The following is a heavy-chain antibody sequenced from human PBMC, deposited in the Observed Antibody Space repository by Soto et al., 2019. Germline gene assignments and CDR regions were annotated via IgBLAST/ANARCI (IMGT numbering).Heavy chain of an antibody. D-gene: IGHD4-4*01. CDR2: IYYSGST. Sequence: SETLSLTCTVSGGSISSGGYYWSWIRQHPGKGLEWIGYIYYSGSTYYNPSLKSRVTISVDTSKNQFSLKLSSVTAADTAVCYCARVMTAVIWFDSWGQGTLVTVSS. CDR3: ARVMTAVIWFDS. J-gene: IGHJ5*01. V-gene: IGHV4-31*03. CDR1: GGSISSGGYY.